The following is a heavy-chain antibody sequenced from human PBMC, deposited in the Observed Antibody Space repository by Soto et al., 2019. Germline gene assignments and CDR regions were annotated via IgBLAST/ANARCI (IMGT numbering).Heavy chain of an antibody. V-gene: IGHV3-11*06. CDR1: GFTFSDYY. Sequence: GGSLRLSCAASGFTFSDYYMSWIRQAPGKGLEWVSYISSSSYTNYADSVKGRFTISRDNAKNSLYLQMNSLRAEDTAVYYCARDLVSSGWPNWFDPWGQGTLVTVSS. J-gene: IGHJ5*02. CDR2: ISSSSYT. CDR3: ARDLVSSGWPNWFDP. D-gene: IGHD6-19*01.